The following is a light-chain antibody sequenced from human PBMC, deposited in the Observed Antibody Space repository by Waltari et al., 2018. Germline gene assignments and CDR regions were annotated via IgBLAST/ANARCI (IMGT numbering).Light chain of an antibody. J-gene: IGKJ2*01. CDR1: HYITKRY. Sequence: EVMLTQSPGTLSLSPGERATVSCRASHYITKRYLAWYQQKPGQAPRLLIYGASSRAAGIPDRFSGSGSGTDFTLTISRLEPEDFALYYCQQYGSSVMYTFGQGTKVEMK. CDR3: QQYGSSVMYT. CDR2: GAS. V-gene: IGKV3-20*01.